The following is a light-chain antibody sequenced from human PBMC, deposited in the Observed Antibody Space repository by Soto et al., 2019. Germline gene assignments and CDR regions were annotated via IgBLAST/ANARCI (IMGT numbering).Light chain of an antibody. Sequence: DIQMTQSPSSLSASVGDRVTITCRASQGIRNDLGWYQQKSGKAPKRLIYDAFTLESGVPSRFSGGGSGTEFILTISSLQPEDFATYYCLQWNTLPLTFGPGTKVDIK. CDR2: DAF. CDR3: LQWNTLPLT. CDR1: QGIRND. J-gene: IGKJ3*01. V-gene: IGKV1-17*01.